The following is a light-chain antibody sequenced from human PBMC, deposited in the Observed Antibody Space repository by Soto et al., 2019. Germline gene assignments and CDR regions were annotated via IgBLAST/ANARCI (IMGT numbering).Light chain of an antibody. CDR2: EVS. Sequence: QSVLTQPASVSGSPGQSITTSCTGTTSDVGSYDLVSWYQHHPGKAPKLLIYEVSKRPSGVSDRFSGSKSGNTASLTISGLQTEDEADYYCCSFAGSSNLYVFGTGTKVTVL. J-gene: IGLJ1*01. CDR3: CSFAGSSNLYV. V-gene: IGLV2-23*02. CDR1: TSDVGSYDL.